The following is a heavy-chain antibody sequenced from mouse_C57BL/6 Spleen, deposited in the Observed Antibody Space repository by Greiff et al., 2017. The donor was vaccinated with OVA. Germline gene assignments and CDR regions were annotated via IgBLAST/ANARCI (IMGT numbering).Heavy chain of an antibody. CDR2: IDPGDGDT. J-gene: IGHJ4*01. CDR3: ARDSFSYAMDY. CDR1: GYTFTSYW. Sequence: VQLQQPGAELVKPGASVKLSCKASGYTFTSYWMHWVKQRPGRGLEWIGRIDPGDGDTNYNGKFKGKATLTADKSSSTAYMQLSSLTSEDSAVYFCARDSFSYAMDYWGQGTSVTVSS. V-gene: IGHV1-62-3*01.